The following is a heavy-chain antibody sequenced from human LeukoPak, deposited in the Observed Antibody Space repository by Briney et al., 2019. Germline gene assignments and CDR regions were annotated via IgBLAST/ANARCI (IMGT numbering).Heavy chain of an antibody. J-gene: IGHJ4*02. CDR1: GFTVSSNY. D-gene: IGHD4-17*01. V-gene: IGHV3-53*05. CDR3: AKDRTTVTGARYFDY. Sequence: GGSLRLSCAASGFTVSSNYMSWVRQAPGKGLEWVSVIYSGGSTYYADSVKGRFTISRDNSKNTLYLQMNSLRAEDTALYYCAKDRTTVTGARYFDYWGQGTLVTVSS. CDR2: IYSGGST.